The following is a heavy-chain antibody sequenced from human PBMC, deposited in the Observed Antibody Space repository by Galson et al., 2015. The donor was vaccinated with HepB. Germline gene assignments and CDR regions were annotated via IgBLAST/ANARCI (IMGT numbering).Heavy chain of an antibody. CDR1: GFTFSSNW. CDR3: ASEYSSFLNY. D-gene: IGHD3-22*01. V-gene: IGHV3-74*01. CDR2: INSDGSST. J-gene: IGHJ4*02. Sequence: SLRLSCAASGFTFSSNWMHWVRQGPGKGLVWVSRINSDGSSTNYADSVKGRFTISRDNAKNTLFLQMNGLRTEDTAVYYCASEYSSFLNYWGQGVLVTVTS.